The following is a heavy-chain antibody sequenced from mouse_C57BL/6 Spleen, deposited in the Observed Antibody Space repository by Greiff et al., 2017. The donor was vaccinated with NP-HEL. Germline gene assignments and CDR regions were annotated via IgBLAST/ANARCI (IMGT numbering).Heavy chain of an antibody. Sequence: VQLQQSGAELVRPGASVKLSCTASGFNIKDDYMHWVKQRPEQGLEWIGWIDPETGDTEFASKFQGQATITADTSSNTAYLQLSSLTSEDTAVYYCTKDITTVVATKYFDVWGTGTTVTVSS. V-gene: IGHV14-4*01. CDR3: TKDITTVVATKYFDV. D-gene: IGHD1-1*01. CDR2: IDPETGDT. J-gene: IGHJ1*03. CDR1: GFNIKDDY.